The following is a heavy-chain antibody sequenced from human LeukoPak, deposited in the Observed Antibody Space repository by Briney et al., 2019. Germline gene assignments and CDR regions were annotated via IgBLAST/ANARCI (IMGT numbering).Heavy chain of an antibody. Sequence: PSEALSLTCTVSGGSISSYYWSWIRQPPGKGLEWIGYIYYSGSTNYNPSLKSRVTISVDTSKNQFSLKLSSVTAADTAVYYCARQRTAPPIYEYYGMDVWGHGTTVTVSS. CDR3: ARQRTAPPIYEYYGMDV. CDR1: GGSISSYY. CDR2: IYYSGST. D-gene: IGHD3-9*01. J-gene: IGHJ6*02. V-gene: IGHV4-59*08.